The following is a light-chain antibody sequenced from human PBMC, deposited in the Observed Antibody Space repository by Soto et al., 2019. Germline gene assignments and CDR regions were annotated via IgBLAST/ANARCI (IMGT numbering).Light chain of an antibody. J-gene: IGKJ1*01. V-gene: IGKV1-12*01. CDR1: QDITSR. CDR2: GAS. CDR3: QHADGFPWS. Sequence: DIQMTQSPSSVSASVGDRVTITCRASQDITSRLAWYQQKPGKAPNLLISGASSLLSGVPSRFSGSGSVTDFTLTNSSLQPEDFATYYCQHADGFPWSFGQGTKVEI.